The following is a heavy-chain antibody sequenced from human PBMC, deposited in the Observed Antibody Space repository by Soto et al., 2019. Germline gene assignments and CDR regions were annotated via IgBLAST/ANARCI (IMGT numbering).Heavy chain of an antibody. Sequence: PGGSLRLSCAASGFTFSSYGMHWVRQAPGKGLEWVAVIWYDGSNKYYADSVKGRFTISRDNSKNTLYLQMNSLRAEDTAVYYCAREGQQLAEGPTYYFDYWGQGTLVTVSS. J-gene: IGHJ4*02. CDR3: AREGQQLAEGPTYYFDY. CDR1: GFTFSSYG. V-gene: IGHV3-33*01. D-gene: IGHD6-13*01. CDR2: IWYDGSNK.